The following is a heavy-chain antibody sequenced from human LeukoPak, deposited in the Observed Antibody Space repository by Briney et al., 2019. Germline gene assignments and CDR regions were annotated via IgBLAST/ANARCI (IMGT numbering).Heavy chain of an antibody. CDR2: IYSGGST. CDR1: GFTVSSNY. D-gene: IGHD3-22*01. CDR3: ARDLAVYDSSGYYAFDI. V-gene: IGHV3-53*01. J-gene: IGHJ3*02. Sequence: PGGSLRLSCAASGFTVSSNYMSWVRQAPGKGLEWVSVIYSGGSTYYADSVKGRFTISRDNSKNTLYPQMNSLRAEDTAVYYCARDLAVYDSSGYYAFDIWGQGTMVTVSS.